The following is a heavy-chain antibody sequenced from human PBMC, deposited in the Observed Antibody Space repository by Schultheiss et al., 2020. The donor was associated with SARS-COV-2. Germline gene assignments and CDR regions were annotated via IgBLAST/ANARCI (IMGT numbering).Heavy chain of an antibody. CDR3: ARTSSGWYDTPYFDY. V-gene: IGHV3-48*01. CDR1: GFTFSNFG. D-gene: IGHD6-19*01. Sequence: GGSLRLSCAASGFTFSNFGMIWVRQAPGKGLEWLSYISRSGSRTSYADSVQGRFTVSRDNSKNTLYLQMNSLRAEDTAVYYCARTSSGWYDTPYFDYWGQGTLVTVSS. CDR2: ISRSGSRT. J-gene: IGHJ4*02.